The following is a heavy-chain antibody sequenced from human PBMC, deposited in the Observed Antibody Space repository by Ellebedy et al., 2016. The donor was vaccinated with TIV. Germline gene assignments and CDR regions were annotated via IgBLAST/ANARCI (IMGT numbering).Heavy chain of an antibody. CDR1: GYTLTELS. Sequence: ASVKVSCKVSGYTLTELSMHWVRQAPGKGLEWMGGFDPEDGETIYAQKFQGRVTMTEDTSTDTAYMELSSLRSEDTAVYYCATDGRIVGATRAFDYWGQGTLVTVSS. J-gene: IGHJ4*02. CDR2: FDPEDGET. CDR3: ATDGRIVGATRAFDY. D-gene: IGHD1-26*01. V-gene: IGHV1-24*01.